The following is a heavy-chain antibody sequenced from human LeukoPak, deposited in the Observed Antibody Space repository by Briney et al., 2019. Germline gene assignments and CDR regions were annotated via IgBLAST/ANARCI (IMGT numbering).Heavy chain of an antibody. J-gene: IGHJ4*02. CDR3: ARQALGVRTYDY. D-gene: IGHD3-10*02. Sequence: PSETLSLTCIVSGGSISSSGYYWGWIRQPPGKGLEWMGSIYYSGNTYYNPSLNTRVTISVDTSKNQFSLRLSSVTAADTAVYYCARQALGVRTYDYWGQGTLVTVSS. V-gene: IGHV4-39*01. CDR2: IYYSGNT. CDR1: GGSISSSGYY.